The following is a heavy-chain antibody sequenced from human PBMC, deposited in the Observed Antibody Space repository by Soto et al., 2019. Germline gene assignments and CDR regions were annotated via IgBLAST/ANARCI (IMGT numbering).Heavy chain of an antibody. CDR3: ARGTGRIAARPMVGYYYYGMDV. CDR1: GYTFTGYH. CDR2: INPNSGGT. D-gene: IGHD6-6*01. V-gene: IGHV1-2*04. J-gene: IGHJ6*02. Sequence: ASVKVSCKASGYTFTGYHMHWVRQAPGQGLEWMGWINPNSGGTNYAQKFQGWVTVTRDTSISTAYMELSRLRSDDTAVYYCARGTGRIAARPMVGYYYYGMDVWGQGTTVTVSS.